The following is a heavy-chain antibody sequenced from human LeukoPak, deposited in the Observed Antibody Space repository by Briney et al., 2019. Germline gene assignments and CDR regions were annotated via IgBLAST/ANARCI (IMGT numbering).Heavy chain of an antibody. V-gene: IGHV3-23*01. CDR1: GFTFSSYA. J-gene: IGHJ3*02. CDR2: IRAAGTST. D-gene: IGHD1-20*01. CDR3: AKDRRHNWNDGNAFDI. Sequence: GGSLRLSCAASGFTFSSYAMSWVRQAPGKGLEWVSAIRAAGTSTYYADSVRGRFTISRDNSKNTLYLQMDSLRAEDTAVYFCAKDRRHNWNDGNAFDIWGQGTMVTVSS.